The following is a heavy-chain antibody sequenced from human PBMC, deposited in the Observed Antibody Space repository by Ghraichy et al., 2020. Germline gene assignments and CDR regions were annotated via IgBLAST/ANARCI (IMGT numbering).Heavy chain of an antibody. V-gene: IGHV1-2*04. D-gene: IGHD1-26*01. CDR2: INPNSGGT. CDR3: ARDRVATEGFDY. J-gene: IGHJ4*02. CDR1: GYTFTGYY. Sequence: ASVKVSCKASGYTFTGYYMHWVRQVPGQGLEWMGWINPNSGGTNYAQKFQGWVTMTRDTSISTAYMELSRLRSDDTAVYYCARDRVATEGFDYWGQGTLVTVSS.